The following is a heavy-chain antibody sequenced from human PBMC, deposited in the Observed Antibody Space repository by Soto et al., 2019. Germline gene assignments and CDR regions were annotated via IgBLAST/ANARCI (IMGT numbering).Heavy chain of an antibody. Sequence: QEQLVESGGGVVQPGRSLRLSCAASGFTFSRNGMHWIRQAPGKGLEWVAIIWYHGNKENYADSVRGRFTIYRDNSKNTGYLQMDSLRVEDTAVYYCARWNLAGPTIDAFDLWGQGTLVTVSS. CDR1: GFTFSRNG. D-gene: IGHD5-12*01. V-gene: IGHV3-33*01. CDR2: IWYHGNKE. J-gene: IGHJ3*01. CDR3: ARWNLAGPTIDAFDL.